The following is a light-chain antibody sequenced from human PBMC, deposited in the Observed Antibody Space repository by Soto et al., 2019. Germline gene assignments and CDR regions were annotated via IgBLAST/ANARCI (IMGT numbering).Light chain of an antibody. Sequence: SYELTQPPSVSGAPGKTARITCGGNNIGINSVHWYQQKPGQAPVLVIYYNNDRPSGIPERFSGSNSGNTATLTISRVEAGDEADYYCQVWHSSSDPGVVFGGGTKLTVL. J-gene: IGLJ2*01. CDR3: QVWHSSSDPGVV. CDR2: YNN. V-gene: IGLV3-21*04. CDR1: NIGINS.